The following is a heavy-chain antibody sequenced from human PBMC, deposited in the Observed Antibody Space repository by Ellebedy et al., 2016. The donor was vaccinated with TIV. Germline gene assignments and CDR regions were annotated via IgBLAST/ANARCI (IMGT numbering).Heavy chain of an antibody. CDR3: ARDQSSDKYSSGWYRGLAFDI. V-gene: IGHV1-69*13. D-gene: IGHD6-19*01. CDR1: RGTFSSYA. CDR2: IIPIFGTA. Sequence: SVKVSXKASRGTFSSYAISWVRQAPGQGLEWMGGIIPIFGTANYAQKFQGRVTITADESTSTAYMELSSLRSEDTAVYYCARDQSSDKYSSGWYRGLAFDIWGQGTMVTVSS. J-gene: IGHJ3*02.